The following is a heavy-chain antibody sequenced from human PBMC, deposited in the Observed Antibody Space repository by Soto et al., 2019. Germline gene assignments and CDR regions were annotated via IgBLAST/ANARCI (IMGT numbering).Heavy chain of an antibody. CDR3: MTGPPKLLGPFDY. D-gene: IGHD3-16*01. Sequence: PGGPLRLSCAASDFTSGHAWTDWVRQAPGKGLEWVGRIKSEPDGGTTDYAAPAKGRFTIARDDSKYMLLLQMNSLKIEDPAVYYCMTGPPKLLGPFDYRGEGTLVTVSS. CDR1: DFTSGHAW. CDR2: IKSEPDGGTT. J-gene: IGHJ4*01. V-gene: IGHV3-15*07.